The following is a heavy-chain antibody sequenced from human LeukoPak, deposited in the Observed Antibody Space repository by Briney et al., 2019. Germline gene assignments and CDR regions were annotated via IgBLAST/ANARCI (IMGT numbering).Heavy chain of an antibody. J-gene: IGHJ4*02. D-gene: IGHD6-6*01. Sequence: SETLSLTCTVSGGSISSYYWSWIRQPPGKGLEWIGYIYTSGSTNYNPSLKSRVTISVDTSKNQFSLKLSSVTAADTAVYYRARSIPSIAAPDYWGQGTLVTVSS. CDR1: GGSISSYY. CDR2: IYTSGST. V-gene: IGHV4-4*09. CDR3: ARSIPSIAAPDY.